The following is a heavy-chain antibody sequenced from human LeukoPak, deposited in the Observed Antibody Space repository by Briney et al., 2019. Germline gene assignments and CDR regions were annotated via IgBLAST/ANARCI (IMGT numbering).Heavy chain of an antibody. CDR1: EFTLSDYY. Sequence: GGSLRLSCAASEFTLSDYYMSWIRQAPGKGLEWVSYISRSGTTIYYADSVKGRFTISRDNAKNSLFLQMNSLRAEDTAIYYCATYVKWAAGDVWGQGTTVSVSS. J-gene: IGHJ6*02. V-gene: IGHV3-11*04. D-gene: IGHD1-26*01. CDR3: ATYVKWAAGDV. CDR2: ISRSGTTI.